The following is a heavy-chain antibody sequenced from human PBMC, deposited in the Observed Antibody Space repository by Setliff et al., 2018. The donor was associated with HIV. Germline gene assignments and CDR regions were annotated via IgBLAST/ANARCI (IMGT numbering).Heavy chain of an antibody. CDR3: ARHRIAARRPPYYYMDV. CDR2: LPHSGVT. Sequence: SETLSLTCTVSGGSINSRDYSWGWIRQPPGKGLEWIVSLPHSGVTYYNPSLRSRVTTSVDTSKNQFSLKLRSVTAADTAVYYCARHRIAARRPPYYYMDVWGKGTTVTVSS. CDR1: GGSINSRDYS. D-gene: IGHD6-6*01. V-gene: IGHV4-39*01. J-gene: IGHJ6*03.